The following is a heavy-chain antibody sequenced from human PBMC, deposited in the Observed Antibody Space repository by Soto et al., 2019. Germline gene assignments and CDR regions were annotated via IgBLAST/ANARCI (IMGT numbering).Heavy chain of an antibody. CDR1: GFTFSDSY. V-gene: IGHV3-11*01. J-gene: IGHJ6*02. CDR3: ARVSWREKYGMDV. Sequence: QVQLVESGGGLVKPGGSLRLSCAASGFTFSDSYMSWIRQAPGKGLEWISYITFSGNTVYYADSLKGRFTISRDNAKTSLYLQMNRLSAEDTAVYYCARVSWREKYGMDVWGQGTTVTVSS. CDR2: ITFSGNTV.